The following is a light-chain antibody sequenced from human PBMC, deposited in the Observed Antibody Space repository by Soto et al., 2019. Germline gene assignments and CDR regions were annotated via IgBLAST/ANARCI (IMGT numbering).Light chain of an antibody. V-gene: IGKV3-20*01. CDR3: QQYGSSPYN. J-gene: IGKJ2*01. CDR1: LSVTSNY. Sequence: EIVLTQSPGTLSLSPGERATLSCRASLSVTSNYLAWYQQKPGQAPRLLVSSASSRATGIPDRFSGSGSGTDLTLTITRLEPADFAVYYCQQYGSSPYNFGQGTKVDIK. CDR2: SAS.